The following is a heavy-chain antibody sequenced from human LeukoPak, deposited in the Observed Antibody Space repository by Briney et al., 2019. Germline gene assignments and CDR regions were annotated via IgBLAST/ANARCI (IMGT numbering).Heavy chain of an antibody. J-gene: IGHJ3*02. D-gene: IGHD6-13*01. CDR2: IKQDESDK. Sequence: GGSLRLSCAASGFTFRSYWMSWVRQAPGKGLEWVANIKQDESDKYYVDSVRGRFTISRDNAKNSLYLQMNSLRAEDTAVYYCARGQLVIDAFDIWGQGTMVTVSS. V-gene: IGHV3-7*01. CDR3: ARGQLVIDAFDI. CDR1: GFTFRSYW.